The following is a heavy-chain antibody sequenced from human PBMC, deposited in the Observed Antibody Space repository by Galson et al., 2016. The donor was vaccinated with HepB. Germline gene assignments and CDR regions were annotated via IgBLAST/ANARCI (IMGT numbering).Heavy chain of an antibody. CDR3: AREEDTMVGCAPAHDY. CDR1: GFTFSDYY. Sequence: SLRLSCAASGFTFSDYYMSWIRQAPGKGLEWVSYISSSDSTIYYADSVKGRFTISRDNAKNSLYLQMNSLRAEDTAVYYCAREEDTMVGCAPAHDYWGQGTLVTVSS. J-gene: IGHJ4*02. CDR2: ISSSDSTI. D-gene: IGHD3-10*01. V-gene: IGHV3-11*04.